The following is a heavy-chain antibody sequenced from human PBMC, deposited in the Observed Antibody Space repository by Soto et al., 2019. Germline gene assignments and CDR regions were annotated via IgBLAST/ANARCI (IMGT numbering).Heavy chain of an antibody. V-gene: IGHV3-11*01. Sequence: SGAASGVTVSDYYMSWIRQAPGKGLEWVSYISSSGSTIYYADSVKGRFTISRDNAKNSLYLQMNSLRAEDTAVYYCARCSSTSCSLAPFDYWGQGTLVTVSS. CDR3: ARCSSTSCSLAPFDY. CDR2: ISSSGSTI. J-gene: IGHJ4*02. CDR1: GVTVSDYY. D-gene: IGHD2-2*01.